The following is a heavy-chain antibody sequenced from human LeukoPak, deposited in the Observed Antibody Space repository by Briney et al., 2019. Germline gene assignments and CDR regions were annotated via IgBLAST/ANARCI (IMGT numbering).Heavy chain of an antibody. Sequence: PSETLSLTCTVSGGSISSYYWSWIRQPPGKGLEWIGYIYYSGSTNYNPSLKSRVTISVDTSKNQFSLKLSSVTAADTAVYYCARVVYCGGDCYSPAFDYWGQGTLVTVSS. D-gene: IGHD2-21*02. J-gene: IGHJ4*02. V-gene: IGHV4-59*01. CDR3: ARVVYCGGDCYSPAFDY. CDR2: IYYSGST. CDR1: GGSISSYY.